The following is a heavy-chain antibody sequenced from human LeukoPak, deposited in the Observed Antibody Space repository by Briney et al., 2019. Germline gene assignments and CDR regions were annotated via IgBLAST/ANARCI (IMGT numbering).Heavy chain of an antibody. J-gene: IGHJ3*02. Sequence: SQTLTLTCAISGDSVSSNSTAWNWIRQSPSRGLEWLGRTYYRSKWYNDYTVSVKSRITFNPDTSKNQFSLHLNSVTPEDTAVYYCARKRLSADSFDIWGQGTLVTVSS. CDR2: TYYRSKWYN. V-gene: IGHV6-1*01. CDR1: GDSVSSNSTA. CDR3: ARKRLSADSFDI. D-gene: IGHD4/OR15-4a*01.